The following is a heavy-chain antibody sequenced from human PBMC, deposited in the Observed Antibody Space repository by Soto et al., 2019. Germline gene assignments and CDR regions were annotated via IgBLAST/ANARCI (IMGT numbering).Heavy chain of an antibody. CDR2: INHSGST. J-gene: IGHJ4*02. CDR1: GGSFSGYY. V-gene: IGHV4-34*01. CDR3: AGALMLEGGGGYEAVQDY. D-gene: IGHD5-12*01. Sequence: SETLSLTCAVYGGSFSGYYWSWIRQPPGKGLEWIGEINHSGSTNYNPSLKSRVTISVDTSKNQFSLKLSSVTAADTAVYYCAGALMLEGGGGYEAVQDYWGQGTLVTVSS.